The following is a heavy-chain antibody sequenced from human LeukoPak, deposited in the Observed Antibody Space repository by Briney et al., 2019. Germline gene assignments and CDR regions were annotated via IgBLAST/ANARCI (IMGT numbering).Heavy chain of an antibody. Sequence: SVKVSCKASGDTFSSYAISWVRQAPGQGLEWMGRIIPIFGTANYAQKFQGRVTITTDESTSTAYMELSSLRSEDTAVYYCARGTKPTPNYFDYWGQGTLVTVSS. D-gene: IGHD2-8*01. CDR3: ARGTKPTPNYFDY. CDR2: IIPIFGTA. J-gene: IGHJ4*02. V-gene: IGHV1-69*05. CDR1: GDTFSSYA.